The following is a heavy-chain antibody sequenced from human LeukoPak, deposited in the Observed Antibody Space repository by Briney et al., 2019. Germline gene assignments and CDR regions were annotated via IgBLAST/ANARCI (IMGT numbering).Heavy chain of an antibody. Sequence: GGSLRLSCAASGFTFSSYSMNWVRQAPGKGLEWVSSISSSSSYIYYADSVKGRFTISRDNAKNSLYLQMNSLRAEDTAAYYCARASRYSGYDFYGMDVWGQGTTVTVSS. J-gene: IGHJ6*02. D-gene: IGHD5-12*01. CDR1: GFTFSSYS. CDR2: ISSSSSYI. CDR3: ARASRYSGYDFYGMDV. V-gene: IGHV3-21*01.